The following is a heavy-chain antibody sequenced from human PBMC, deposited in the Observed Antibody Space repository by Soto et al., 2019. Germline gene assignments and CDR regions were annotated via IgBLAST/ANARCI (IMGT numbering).Heavy chain of an antibody. D-gene: IGHD1-26*01. V-gene: IGHV3-30*18. Sequence: QVQLVESGGGVVQPGRSLRLSCAASGFTFSSYGMHWVRQAPGKGLEWVTVISYDGSNKLYADSVKGRFTISRDNSKNTRYLQMNSLRAEDTAVYYCAKEGEYSGSPIFDYWGQGTLVTVSS. CDR1: GFTFSSYG. CDR2: ISYDGSNK. CDR3: AKEGEYSGSPIFDY. J-gene: IGHJ4*02.